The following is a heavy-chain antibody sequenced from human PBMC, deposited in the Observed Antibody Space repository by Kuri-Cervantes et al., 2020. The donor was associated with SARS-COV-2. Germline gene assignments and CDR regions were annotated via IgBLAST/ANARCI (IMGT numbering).Heavy chain of an antibody. CDR3: ARQAYCVGDCYSWFDP. Sequence: SEILSLTCTVSGGSISSSSYYWGWIRQPPGKGLEWIGSIYYSGSTYYNPSLKSRVTISVDTSKNQFSLKLSSVTAADTAVYYCARQAYCVGDCYSWFDPWGQGTLVTVSS. V-gene: IGHV4-39*01. CDR1: GGSISSSSYY. J-gene: IGHJ5*02. CDR2: IYYSGST. D-gene: IGHD2-21*01.